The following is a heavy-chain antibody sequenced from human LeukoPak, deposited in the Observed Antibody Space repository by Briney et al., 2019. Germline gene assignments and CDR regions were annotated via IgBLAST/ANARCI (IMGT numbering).Heavy chain of an antibody. CDR1: GFTFSSYS. CDR3: ARGISGTGLYYFDY. CDR2: ISSSSSYI. J-gene: IGHJ4*02. Sequence: GESLKISCAASGFTFSSYSMNWVRQAPGKGLEWVSSISSSSSYIYYADSVKGRFTISRDNAKNSLYLQMNSLRAEDTAVYYCARGISGTGLYYFDYWGQGTLVTVSS. V-gene: IGHV3-21*01. D-gene: IGHD6-13*01.